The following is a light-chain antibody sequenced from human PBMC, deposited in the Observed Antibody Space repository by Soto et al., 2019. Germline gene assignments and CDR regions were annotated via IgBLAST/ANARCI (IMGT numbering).Light chain of an antibody. J-gene: IGLJ2*01. CDR3: ATWDDSLNGVI. V-gene: IGLV1-51*01. Sequence: QSVLTQPPSVSAAPGQKVTISCSGSSSNIGNNYVSWYQQLPGTAPKLLIYDNNKRPSGIPDRFSGSKSATSASLAISGLQSEDEADYFCATWDDSLNGVIFGGGTKLTVL. CDR2: DNN. CDR1: SSNIGNNY.